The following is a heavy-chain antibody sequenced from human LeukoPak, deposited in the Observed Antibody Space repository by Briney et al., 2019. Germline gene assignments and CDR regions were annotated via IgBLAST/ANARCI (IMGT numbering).Heavy chain of an antibody. CDR2: IYYSGST. J-gene: IGHJ4*02. CDR1: GGSISSYY. CDR3: ARVHATGYFSLDLGY. V-gene: IGHV4-59*08. Sequence: SETLSLTCTVSGGSISSYYWSWIRQPPGKGLEWIGYIYYSGSTNYNPSLKSRVTISVDTSKNQFSLKLSSVTAADTAVYFCARVHATGYFSLDLGYWGQGTLVTVSS. D-gene: IGHD3-9*01.